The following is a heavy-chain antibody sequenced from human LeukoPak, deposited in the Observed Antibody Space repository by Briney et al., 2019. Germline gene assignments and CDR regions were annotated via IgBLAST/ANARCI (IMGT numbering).Heavy chain of an antibody. Sequence: ASVKVSCKASGYTFTDYAIHWVRQAPGQRLEWMGWINAGNGDTKYSQKFQGRVTITRDTSASTVYMELSSLRSEDTAVYYCARGNEQQLVPFDYWGQGTLVTVSS. CDR3: ARGNEQQLVPFDY. J-gene: IGHJ4*02. CDR2: INAGNGDT. D-gene: IGHD6-13*01. V-gene: IGHV1-3*01. CDR1: GYTFTDYA.